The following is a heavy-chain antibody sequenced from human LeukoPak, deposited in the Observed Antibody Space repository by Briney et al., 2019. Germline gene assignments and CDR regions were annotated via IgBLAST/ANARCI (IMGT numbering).Heavy chain of an antibody. CDR1: GYTFTTYY. V-gene: IGHV1-46*01. J-gene: IGHJ4*02. Sequence: ASVKVSCKASGYTFTTYYIHWVRQAPGQGLEWMGIINPSGGSTGYAQKFRGRVTMTGDTSISTAYMELSSLISEDTAVYYCARAIRNQLLSDYWGQGSLVTVSS. CDR3: ARAIRNQLLSDY. D-gene: IGHD2-2*01. CDR2: INPSGGST.